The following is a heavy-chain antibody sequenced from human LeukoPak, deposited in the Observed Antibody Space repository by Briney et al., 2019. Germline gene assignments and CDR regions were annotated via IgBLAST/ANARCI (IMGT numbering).Heavy chain of an antibody. CDR3: AREPGAVAGTEEVFYFDY. Sequence: ASVKVFCKASGYTFTGYYMHWVRQAPGQGLEWMGWINPNSGGTNYAQKFQGRVTMTRDTSISTAYMELSRLRSDDTAVYYCAREPGAVAGTEEVFYFDYWGQGTLVTVSS. CDR1: GYTFTGYY. J-gene: IGHJ4*02. V-gene: IGHV1-2*02. D-gene: IGHD6-19*01. CDR2: INPNSGGT.